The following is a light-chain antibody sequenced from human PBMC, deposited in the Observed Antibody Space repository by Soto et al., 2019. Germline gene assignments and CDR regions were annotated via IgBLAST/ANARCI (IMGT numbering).Light chain of an antibody. CDR1: QNISNY. V-gene: IGKV3-20*01. CDR3: QHYGTSSLT. J-gene: IGKJ4*01. Sequence: IVLTQSPATLSLSPGKRATLSCRASQNISNYLIWYQRKAGQAPRLLIYGASNRATGIPDRFSGSGSGTDFTLTISRLEPEDLAVYYCQHYGTSSLTFGGGTKVDIK. CDR2: GAS.